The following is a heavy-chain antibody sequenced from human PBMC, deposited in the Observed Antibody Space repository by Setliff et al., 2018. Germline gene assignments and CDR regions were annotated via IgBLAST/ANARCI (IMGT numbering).Heavy chain of an antibody. V-gene: IGHV3-53*05. Sequence: GGSLRLSCAASGFTVSNNYMSWIRQAPGKGLEWVSVIYSGGGTNYADSVKGRFTISRDNSKNTLYLQMNSLRPEDTAVYYCARTCSGSGCYAGLESWGQGTPVTVSS. CDR3: ARTCSGSGCYAGLES. CDR1: GFTVSNNY. CDR2: IYSGGGT. J-gene: IGHJ4*02. D-gene: IGHD2-15*01.